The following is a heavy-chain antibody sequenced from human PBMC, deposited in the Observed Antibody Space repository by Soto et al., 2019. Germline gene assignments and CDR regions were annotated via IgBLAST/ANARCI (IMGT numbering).Heavy chain of an antibody. Sequence: VASVKVSCKASGYTFTGYYMHWVRQAPGQGLEWVGWINPNSGGTNYAQKFQGRVTMTRDTSISTAYMELSRLRSDDTAVYYCAREVRYYDFWSGYYTGFYYYYGMDVWGQGTTVTVSS. CDR3: AREVRYYDFWSGYYTGFYYYYGMDV. J-gene: IGHJ6*02. CDR2: INPNSGGT. CDR1: GYTFTGYY. D-gene: IGHD3-3*01. V-gene: IGHV1-2*02.